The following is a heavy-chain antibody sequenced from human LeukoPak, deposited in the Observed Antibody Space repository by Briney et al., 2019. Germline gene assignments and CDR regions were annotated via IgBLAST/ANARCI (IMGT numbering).Heavy chain of an antibody. CDR1: GGSISSGSYY. J-gene: IGHJ4*02. V-gene: IGHV4-61*02. Sequence: SQTLSLTCTVSGGSISSGSYYWSWIRQPAGKGLEWIGRIYTSGSTNYNPSLKSRVTISVDTSKNQFSLKLSSVTAADTAVYYCARDRAGYCSTSCYTGGFDYWGQGTLVTVSS. D-gene: IGHD2-2*02. CDR3: ARDRAGYCSTSCYTGGFDY. CDR2: IYTSGST.